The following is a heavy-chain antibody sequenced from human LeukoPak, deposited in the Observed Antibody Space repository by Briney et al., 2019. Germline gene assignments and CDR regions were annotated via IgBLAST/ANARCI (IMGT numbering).Heavy chain of an antibody. CDR1: GYTFTSYG. CDR2: ISAYNGNT. D-gene: IGHD2-21*02. CDR3: ARDLMDIVVVTAASEQSRFDP. J-gene: IGHJ5*02. V-gene: IGHV1-18*01. Sequence: ASVKVSCKASGYTFTSYGISWVRQAPGQGLEWMGWISAYNGNTNYAQKLQGRVTMTTDTSTSTAYMELRSLRSDDTAVYYCARDLMDIVVVTAASEQSRFDPWGQGTLVTVSS.